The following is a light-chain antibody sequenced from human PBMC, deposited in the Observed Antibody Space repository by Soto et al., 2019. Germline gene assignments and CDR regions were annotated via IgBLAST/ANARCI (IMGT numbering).Light chain of an antibody. CDR3: SSYAGSNNFPYF. J-gene: IGLJ1*01. CDR2: EVN. V-gene: IGLV2-8*01. CDR1: SSDVGGYNY. Sequence: QSALTQPPSASGSPGQSVTISCTGTSSDVGGYNYVSWYHHHPGKAPKLMIYEVNKRPSGVPDRFSVSKSGNTASLTVSGLQAEDEADYYCSSYAGSNNFPYFFGTGTKLTVL.